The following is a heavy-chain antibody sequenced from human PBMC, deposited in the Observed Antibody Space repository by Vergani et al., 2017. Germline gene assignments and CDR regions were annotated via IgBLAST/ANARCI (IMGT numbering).Heavy chain of an antibody. Sequence: QVQLQESGPGLVKPSQTLSLTCTVSGGSISSGSYYWSWIRQPAGKGLEWIGYIYYSGSTYYNPSLKSRVTISVDTSKNQFSLKLSSVTAADTAVYYCATRRYRLLDAFDIWGQGTMVTVSS. V-gene: IGHV4-30-4*08. CDR3: ATRRYRLLDAFDI. CDR2: IYYSGST. D-gene: IGHD2-15*01. CDR1: GGSISSGSYY. J-gene: IGHJ3*02.